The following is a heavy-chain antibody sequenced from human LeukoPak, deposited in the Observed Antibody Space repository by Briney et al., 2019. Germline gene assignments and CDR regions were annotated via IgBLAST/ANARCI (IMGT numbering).Heavy chain of an antibody. CDR1: GGTFSSYA. V-gene: IGHV1-69*13. CDR2: IIPIFGTA. Sequence: SVKVSCKASGGTFSSYAISWVRQAPGQGLEWMGGIIPIFGTANYARKFQGRVTITADESTSTAYMELSSLRSEDTAVYYCARGLAGTGGDAFDIWGQGTMVTVSS. D-gene: IGHD6-19*01. J-gene: IGHJ3*02. CDR3: ARGLAGTGGDAFDI.